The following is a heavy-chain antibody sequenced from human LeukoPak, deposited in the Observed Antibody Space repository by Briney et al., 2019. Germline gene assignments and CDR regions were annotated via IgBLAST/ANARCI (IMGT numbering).Heavy chain of an antibody. Sequence: PGGSLRLSCAASGFTVSSNYMSWVRQAPGKGREWVSVIYSGGSTYYADSVKGRFTISRDNSKNTLYLQMNSLRAEDTAVYYCARGEQWLPNWFDPWGQGTLVTVSS. CDR3: ARGEQWLPNWFDP. V-gene: IGHV3-66*01. CDR2: IYSGGST. D-gene: IGHD6-19*01. J-gene: IGHJ5*02. CDR1: GFTVSSNY.